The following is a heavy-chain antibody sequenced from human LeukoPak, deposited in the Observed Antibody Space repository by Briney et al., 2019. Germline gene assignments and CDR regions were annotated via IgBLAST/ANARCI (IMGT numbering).Heavy chain of an antibody. J-gene: IGHJ4*02. CDR1: GFTFDDYG. CDR3: ARTPLLTYYYDSSGYYSFDY. CDR2: INWNGGST. V-gene: IGHV3-20*04. D-gene: IGHD3-22*01. Sequence: GGSLRLSCAASGFTFDDYGMSWVRQAPGKGLEWVSGINWNGGSTGYADSVKGRFTISRDNAKNSLYLQMNSLRAEDTALYYCARTPLLTYYYDSSGYYSFDYWSQGTLVTVSS.